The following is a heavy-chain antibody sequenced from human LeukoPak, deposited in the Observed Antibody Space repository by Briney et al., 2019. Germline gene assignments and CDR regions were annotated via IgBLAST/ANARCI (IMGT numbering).Heavy chain of an antibody. Sequence: SETLSLTCSVSGGSVSSSGHYWGWIRQPPGKGLEWIGSIYNSVRSAYNPSLKSRVTISADTSNNQFSLKLSSVSATDTAIYYCANYLTGTMRDSWGQGTLVTVSS. CDR3: ANYLTGTMRDS. D-gene: IGHD4-17*01. CDR1: GGSVSSSGHY. J-gene: IGHJ4*02. V-gene: IGHV4-39*01. CDR2: IYNSVRS.